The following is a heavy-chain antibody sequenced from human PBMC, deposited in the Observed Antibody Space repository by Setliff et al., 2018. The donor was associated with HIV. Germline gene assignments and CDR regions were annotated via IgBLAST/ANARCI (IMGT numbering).Heavy chain of an antibody. CDR2: IYHSGST. V-gene: IGHV4-38-2*01. CDR1: GYSISIGYY. CDR3: ARSPLYSGYERYYFDY. D-gene: IGHD5-12*01. J-gene: IGHJ4*03. Sequence: SETLSLTCAVSGYSISIGYYWGWIRQPPGKGLEWIGNIYHSGSTYYNPSLKSRVTISVDTSKNRFSLKLSSVTAADTAVYYCARSPLYSGYERYYFDYWGKGSTVTVSS.